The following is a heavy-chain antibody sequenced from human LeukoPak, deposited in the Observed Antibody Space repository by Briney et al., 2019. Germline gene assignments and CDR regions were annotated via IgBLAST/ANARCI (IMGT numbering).Heavy chain of an antibody. Sequence: SETLSLTCTVSGGSISISSYYWGWIRQPPGKGLEWIGSIYYSASTFYNPSLKSRVTISVDTSKNQFSLRLSSVTAADTAVYYCARLTHYYDSSGYYPPFDYWGQGTLVTVSS. J-gene: IGHJ4*02. CDR3: ARLTHYYDSSGYYPPFDY. D-gene: IGHD3-22*01. CDR2: IYYSAST. CDR1: GGSISISSYY. V-gene: IGHV4-39*01.